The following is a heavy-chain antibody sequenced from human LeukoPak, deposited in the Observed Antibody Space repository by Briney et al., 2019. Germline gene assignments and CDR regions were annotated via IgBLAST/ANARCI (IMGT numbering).Heavy chain of an antibody. CDR3: ARVSGGGAAAGTGYFDY. CDR1: GGTFSSYA. Sequence: ASVKVSCKASGGTFSSYAISWVRQAPGHGLEWMGRIIPILGIANYAQKFQGRVTITADKSTSTAYMELSSLRSEDTAVYYCARVSGGGAAAGTGYFDYWGQGTLVTVSS. CDR2: IIPILGIA. J-gene: IGHJ4*02. V-gene: IGHV1-69*04. D-gene: IGHD6-13*01.